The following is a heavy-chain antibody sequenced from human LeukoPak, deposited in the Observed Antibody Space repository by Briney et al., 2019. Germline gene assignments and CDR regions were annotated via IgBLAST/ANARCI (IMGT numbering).Heavy chain of an antibody. Sequence: PSETLSLTCTVSGGSINSSSYYWGWIHQPPGKGLEWIGSIYYSGSTYYNPSLKSRVTISVDTSKNQFSLKLSSVTVADTAVYYCARQVRGVTKAPYYFDYWGQGTLVTVSS. CDR1: GGSINSSSYY. D-gene: IGHD3-10*01. J-gene: IGHJ4*02. V-gene: IGHV4-39*01. CDR2: IYYSGST. CDR3: ARQVRGVTKAPYYFDY.